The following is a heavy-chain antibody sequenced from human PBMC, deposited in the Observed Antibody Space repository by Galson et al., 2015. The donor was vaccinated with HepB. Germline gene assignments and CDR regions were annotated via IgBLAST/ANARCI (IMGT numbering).Heavy chain of an antibody. CDR1: GYTFTSYA. CDR3: ARGSITMVRGVIITGAFDI. V-gene: IGHV1-3*01. D-gene: IGHD3-10*01. CDR2: INAGNGNT. Sequence: SVKVSCKASGYTFTSYAMHWVRQAPGQRLEWMGWINAGNGNTKYSQKFQGRVTITRDTSASTAYMELSSLRSEDTAVYYCARGSITMVRGVIITGAFDIWGQGTMVTVSS. J-gene: IGHJ3*02.